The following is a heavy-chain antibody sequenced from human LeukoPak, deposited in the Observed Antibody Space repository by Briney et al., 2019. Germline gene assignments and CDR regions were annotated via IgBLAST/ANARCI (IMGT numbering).Heavy chain of an antibody. Sequence: NPSETLSLTCTVSGGSISSFYWSWIRQPPGKGLEFIGHIYYSGSTNYNPSLKSRVTMSVDTSKNQFSLKLTSVTAADTAIYYCGRHQNGGTYPIDYWGQGTLVTVS. J-gene: IGHJ4*02. CDR1: GGSISSFY. V-gene: IGHV4-59*08. CDR3: GRHQNGGTYPIDY. D-gene: IGHD1-26*01. CDR2: IYYSGST.